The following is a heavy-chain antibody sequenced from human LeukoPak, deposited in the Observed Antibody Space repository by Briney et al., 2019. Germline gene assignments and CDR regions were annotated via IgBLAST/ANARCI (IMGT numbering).Heavy chain of an antibody. V-gene: IGHV1-69*01. Sequence: SVKVSCKASGGTFSSYAISWVRQAPGQGLEWMGGIIPIFGTANYAQKFQGRVTITADESTSTAYMELSSLRSEDAAVYYCARDGLRGSGSYYYFDYWGQGTLVTVSS. CDR2: IIPIFGTA. D-gene: IGHD3-10*01. CDR1: GGTFSSYA. J-gene: IGHJ4*02. CDR3: ARDGLRGSGSYYYFDY.